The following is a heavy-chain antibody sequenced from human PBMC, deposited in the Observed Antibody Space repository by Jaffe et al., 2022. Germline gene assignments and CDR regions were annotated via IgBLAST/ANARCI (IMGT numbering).Heavy chain of an antibody. V-gene: IGHV4-38-2*01. J-gene: IGHJ4*02. D-gene: IGHD3-22*01. Sequence: QVQLQESGPGLVKPSETLSLTCAVSGYSISSGYYWGWIRQPPGKGLEWIGSIYHSGSTYYNPSLKSRVTISVDTSKNQFSLKLSSVTAADTAVYYCARHDYYDSSYFDYWGQGTLVTVSS. CDR2: IYHSGST. CDR1: GYSISSGYY. CDR3: ARHDYYDSSYFDY.